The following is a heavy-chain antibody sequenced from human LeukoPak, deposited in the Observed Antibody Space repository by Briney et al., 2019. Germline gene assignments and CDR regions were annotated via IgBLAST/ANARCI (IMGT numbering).Heavy chain of an antibody. Sequence: SETLSLTCTVSGGSISSGDYYWSWIRQPPGKGLEWIGYIYYSGSTYYNPSLKSRVTISVDTSKNQFSLKLSSVTAADTAVYYCARDQSPGTSWPDYYYYGMDVWGQGTTVTVSS. V-gene: IGHV4-30-4*01. CDR2: IYYSGST. J-gene: IGHJ6*02. D-gene: IGHD2-2*01. CDR1: GGSISSGDYY. CDR3: ARDQSPGTSWPDYYYYGMDV.